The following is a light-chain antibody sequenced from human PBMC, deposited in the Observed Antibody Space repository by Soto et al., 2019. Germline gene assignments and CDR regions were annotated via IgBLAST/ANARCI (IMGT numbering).Light chain of an antibody. CDR2: GAS. CDR3: QQYGSSPRT. Sequence: EIVLTQSPGTLSLSPGERATLSCRASQRVSSSYLAWYQQKPGQAPRLLIYGASSRATGIPDRFSGSGSGTDFTLTISRLEPEDVAVYYCQQYGSSPRTFGQGTKVGIK. J-gene: IGKJ1*01. V-gene: IGKV3-20*01. CDR1: QRVSSSY.